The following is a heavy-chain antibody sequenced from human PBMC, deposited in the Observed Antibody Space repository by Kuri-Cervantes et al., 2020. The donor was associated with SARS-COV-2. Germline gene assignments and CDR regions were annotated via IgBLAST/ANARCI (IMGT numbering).Heavy chain of an antibody. Sequence: ASVKVSCKASGYTFTSYYMHWVRQAPGQGLEWMGIINPSGGSTSYAQKFQGRVTMTEDTSTDTACMELSSLRSEDTAVYYCATEYAIRAYDSSGYYGFYWGQGTLVTVSS. CDR3: ATEYAIRAYDSSGYYGFY. D-gene: IGHD3-22*01. CDR1: GYTFTSYY. CDR2: INPSGGST. J-gene: IGHJ4*02. V-gene: IGHV1-46*01.